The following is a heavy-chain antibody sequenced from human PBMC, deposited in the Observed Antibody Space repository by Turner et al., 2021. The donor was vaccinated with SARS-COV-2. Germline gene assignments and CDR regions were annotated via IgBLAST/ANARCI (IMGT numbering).Heavy chain of an antibody. Sequence: EVQLLESGGGLVLPGGSLRLSCASSGFSFDSYAMTWVRQAPGKGLEWVSTINGSGGRTYYADSVKGQFTISRDNSKNTLYLQMNSLRAEDTATFYCAKDWSGSYFYFDYWGQGTLVTVSS. CDR3: AKDWSGSYFYFDY. J-gene: IGHJ4*02. D-gene: IGHD1-26*01. CDR1: GFSFDSYA. V-gene: IGHV3-23*01. CDR2: INGSGGRT.